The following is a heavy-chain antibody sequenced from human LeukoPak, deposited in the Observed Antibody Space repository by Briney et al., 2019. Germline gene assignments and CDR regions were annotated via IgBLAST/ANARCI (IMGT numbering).Heavy chain of an antibody. V-gene: IGHV4-39*01. Sequence: SETLSLTCTVSGGSVSSSSFYWRWIRQPPGKGLEWIGSIYYSGNTYYNPSLKSRVTISLDTSTNQFSLKLSSVTAADTAVYYCARHPLKPYVSDWFDPWGQGTLVTVSS. J-gene: IGHJ5*02. CDR1: GGSVSSSSFY. CDR2: IYYSGNT. D-gene: IGHD3-10*02. CDR3: ARHPLKPYVSDWFDP.